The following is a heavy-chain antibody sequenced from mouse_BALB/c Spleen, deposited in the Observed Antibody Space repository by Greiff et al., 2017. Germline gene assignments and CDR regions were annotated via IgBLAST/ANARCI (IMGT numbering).Heavy chain of an antibody. CDR1: GFTFSDYY. D-gene: IGHD1-1*01. CDR2: ISDGGSYT. J-gene: IGHJ3*01. CDR3: ARGVYYYGSSLAWFAY. V-gene: IGHV5-4*02. Sequence: EVQGVESGGGLVKPGGSLKLSCAASGFTFSDYYMYWVRQTPEKRLEWVATISDGGSYTYYPDSVKGRFTISRDNAKNNLYLQMSSLKSEDTAMYYCARGVYYYGSSLAWFAYWGQGTLVTVSA.